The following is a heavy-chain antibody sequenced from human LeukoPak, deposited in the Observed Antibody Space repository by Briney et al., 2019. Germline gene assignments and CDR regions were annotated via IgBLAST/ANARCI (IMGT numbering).Heavy chain of an antibody. J-gene: IGHJ4*02. V-gene: IGHV3-11*04. Sequence: RGGSLSLSCPTSGLTYSDYYRSRIRQAPGWVLESVSFFSISGSTIYYAHSVLGRFTISRDNAKNSLYLQMNSLRAEDTAVYYCARDGITMIAVWGQGTLVTVSS. CDR1: GLTYSDYY. CDR3: ARDGITMIAV. CDR2: FSISGSTI. D-gene: IGHD3-22*01.